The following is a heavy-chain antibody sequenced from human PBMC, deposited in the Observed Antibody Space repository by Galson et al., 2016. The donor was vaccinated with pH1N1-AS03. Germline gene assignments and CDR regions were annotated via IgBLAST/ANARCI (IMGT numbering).Heavy chain of an antibody. CDR2: INADGSIT. J-gene: IGHJ4*02. Sequence: SLRLSCAASEFTFSSKWMHWVRQAPGKGPVWVSRINADGSITSYADPVKGRFTISRDNAKNTLYLRMNSLRAEDTAVYYCARGNGRNFDCWGQGTLVTVSS. CDR1: EFTFSSKW. D-gene: IGHD2-8*01. V-gene: IGHV3-74*01. CDR3: ARGNGRNFDC.